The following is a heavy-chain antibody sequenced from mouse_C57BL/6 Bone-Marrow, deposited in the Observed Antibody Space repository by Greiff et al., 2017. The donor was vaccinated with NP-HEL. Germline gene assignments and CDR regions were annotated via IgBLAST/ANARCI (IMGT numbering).Heavy chain of an antibody. CDR3: ARGVYYGLGFDV. J-gene: IGHJ1*03. Sequence: DVKLVESGGGLVKPGGSLKLSCAASGFTFSSYAMSWVRQTPEKRLEWVATISDGGSYTYYPDNVKGRFTISRDNAKNNLYLQMSHLKSEDTAVYYCARGVYYGLGFDVWGTGTTVTVSS. V-gene: IGHV5-4*03. CDR2: ISDGGSYT. D-gene: IGHD1-1*01. CDR1: GFTFSSYA.